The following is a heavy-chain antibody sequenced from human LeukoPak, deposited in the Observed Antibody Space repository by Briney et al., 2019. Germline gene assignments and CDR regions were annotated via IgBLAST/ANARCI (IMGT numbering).Heavy chain of an antibody. CDR2: ISGNGGST. J-gene: IGHJ4*02. Sequence: PGGSLRLSCAASGFTFTSYTMAWVRQAPGKGLEWVSGISGNGGSTSYADSVKGRFTISRDNSKNTLYLQMNSLRAEDTAVYYCAKDRSSSTSCSNYWGQGTLVTVSS. D-gene: IGHD2-2*01. CDR1: GFTFTSYT. CDR3: AKDRSSSTSCSNY. V-gene: IGHV3-23*01.